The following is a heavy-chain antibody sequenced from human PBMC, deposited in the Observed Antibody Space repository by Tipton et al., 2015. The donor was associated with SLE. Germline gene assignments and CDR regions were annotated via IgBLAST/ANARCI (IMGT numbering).Heavy chain of an antibody. CDR3: AKDDGRFYYGSGYIDY. V-gene: IGHV3-23*01. J-gene: IGHJ4*02. D-gene: IGHD3-22*01. CDR2: ISGGGSSR. CDR1: GSTFNDAW. Sequence: SLRLSCADSGSTFNDAWLSWVRQAPGKGLEWVAGISGGGSSRYHADAVMGRFTISRDSSKNTLFLQMNSLRPDDTALYYCAKDDGRFYYGSGYIDYWGQGTLVTVSS.